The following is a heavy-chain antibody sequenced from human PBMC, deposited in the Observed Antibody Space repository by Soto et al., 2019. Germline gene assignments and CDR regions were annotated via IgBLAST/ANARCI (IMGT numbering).Heavy chain of an antibody. Sequence: EVQLLESGGGLVQPGGSLRLSCAASGFTFSSYAMSWVRQAPGKGLEWVSAIRGSGGSTYYADSVKGRFTISRDNSKNTLDLQMNSLRAEDTAVYYCAKVDTSMADYYYGMDVWGQGTTVTVSS. CDR2: IRGSGGST. V-gene: IGHV3-23*01. CDR3: AKVDTSMADYYYGMDV. J-gene: IGHJ6*02. CDR1: GFTFSSYA. D-gene: IGHD5-18*01.